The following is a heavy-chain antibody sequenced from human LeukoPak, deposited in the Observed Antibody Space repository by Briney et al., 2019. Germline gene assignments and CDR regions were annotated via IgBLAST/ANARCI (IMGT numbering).Heavy chain of an antibody. CDR2: IYHSGTT. V-gene: IGHV4-38-2*02. CDR1: GYSISNSFY. Sequence: SETLSLTCSVSGYSISNSFYWGWIRQSPGKGLEWIGSIYHSGTTYYNPSLKSRVTISVDTSKNQFSLRLRSVTAADTGVYYCAREKSAYYYYYMDVWGKGTTVTISS. J-gene: IGHJ6*03. CDR3: AREKSAYYYYYMDV.